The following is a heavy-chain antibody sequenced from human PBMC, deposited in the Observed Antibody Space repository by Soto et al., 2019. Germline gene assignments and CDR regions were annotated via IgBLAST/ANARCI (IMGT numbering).Heavy chain of an antibody. CDR1: GYTFTSYA. V-gene: IGHV1-3*01. CDR3: ARGAATKILVLKYDALEI. Sequence: ASVKVSCKASGYTFTSYAMHWVRQAPGQRLEWMGWINAGNGNTKYSQKFQGRVTISADESTRTVNMELSSLRSNDTAVYYCARGAATKILVLKYDALEIWGQGTMVTVSS. D-gene: IGHD5-12*01. CDR2: INAGNGNT. J-gene: IGHJ3*02.